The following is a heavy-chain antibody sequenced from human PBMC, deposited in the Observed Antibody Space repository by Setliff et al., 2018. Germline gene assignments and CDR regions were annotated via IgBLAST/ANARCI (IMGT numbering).Heavy chain of an antibody. Sequence: SVTVSCKASGGTFSSYAISWVRQAPGQGLEWMGGIIPIFGTANYAQKFQGRVTITADESTSTAYMELSSLRSEDTAVYYCAREGPFIAAAGTAWFDPWGQGTLVTVSS. D-gene: IGHD6-13*01. CDR3: AREGPFIAAAGTAWFDP. CDR1: GGTFSSYA. CDR2: IIPIFGTA. V-gene: IGHV1-69*13. J-gene: IGHJ5*02.